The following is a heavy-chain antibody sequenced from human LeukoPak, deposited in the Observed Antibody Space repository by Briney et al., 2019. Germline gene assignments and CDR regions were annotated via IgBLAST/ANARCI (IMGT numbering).Heavy chain of an antibody. CDR1: GGSLTRTSYY. CDR3: VRLFYDFWKGQYYYYM. J-gene: IGHJ6*03. Sequence: PSETPSLTSTVSGGSLTRTSYYCGCIRQPPGNGLEWIGSIYFSGSTYYNPSLKSRVTISVDTHKNQLSLKVSAVSAADTAVYYCVRLFYDFWKGQYYYYM. V-gene: IGHV4-39*01. CDR2: IYFSGST. D-gene: IGHD3-3*01.